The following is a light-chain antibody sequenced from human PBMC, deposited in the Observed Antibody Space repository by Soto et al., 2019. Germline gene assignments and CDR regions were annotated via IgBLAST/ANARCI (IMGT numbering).Light chain of an antibody. J-gene: IGKJ2*01. Sequence: EVVLTQSPATLSVSPGERATLSCRASQNVNNNLAWYQQKRGQAPRLLIYGASSRASGISPRFSAGGSGTEFTLTISSLQSEDFAVYYCQQYTHRPVMHTFGQGTKLEIK. V-gene: IGKV3-15*01. CDR3: QQYTHRPVMHT. CDR2: GAS. CDR1: QNVNNN.